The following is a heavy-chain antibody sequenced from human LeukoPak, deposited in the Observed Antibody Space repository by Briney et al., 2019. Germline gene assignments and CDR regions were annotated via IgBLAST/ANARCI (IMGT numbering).Heavy chain of an antibody. V-gene: IGHV3-23*01. CDR2: ISGSGGST. CDR1: GFTFSSYA. J-gene: IGHJ5*02. D-gene: IGHD2-2*01. Sequence: PGGSLRLSCAASGFTFSSYAMSWVRQAPGKGLEWVSAISGSGGSTYYADSVKGRFTISRDNSNNTLYLQMNSLRAEDTAVYYCAKDRGTSCCVWFDPWGQGTLVTVSA. CDR3: AKDRGTSCCVWFDP.